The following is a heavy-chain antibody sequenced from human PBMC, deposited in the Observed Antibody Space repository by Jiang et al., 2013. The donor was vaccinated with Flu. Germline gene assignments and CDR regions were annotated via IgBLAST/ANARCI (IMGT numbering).Heavy chain of an antibody. CDR2: ISYDGTNK. D-gene: IGHD1-1*01. CDR3: ARKDGTLIDY. CDR1: GFTFSNYA. V-gene: IGHV3-30-3*01. Sequence: VQLVESGGGVVQPGRSLRLSCAASGFTFSNYAMHWVRQVPGKGLEWVALISYDGTNKYYADSVKGRFTISRDNSKNTLYVQMNSLRAEDTAVYYCARKDGTLIDYWGQGTLVTVSS. J-gene: IGHJ4*02.